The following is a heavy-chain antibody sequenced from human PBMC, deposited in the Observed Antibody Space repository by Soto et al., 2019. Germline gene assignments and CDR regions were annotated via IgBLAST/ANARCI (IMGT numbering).Heavy chain of an antibody. J-gene: IGHJ6*02. Sequence: SQTLSLTCAISGDSVSSNSAAWNWIRQSPSRGLEWLGRTYYRSKWYNDYAVSVKSRITINPDTSKNQFSLQLNSVTPEDTAVYYCAGTLRYFDWLLSYYYYGMDVWGQGTTVTVSS. CDR3: AGTLRYFDWLLSYYYYGMDV. CDR1: GDSVSSNSAA. CDR2: TYYRSKWYN. V-gene: IGHV6-1*01. D-gene: IGHD3-9*01.